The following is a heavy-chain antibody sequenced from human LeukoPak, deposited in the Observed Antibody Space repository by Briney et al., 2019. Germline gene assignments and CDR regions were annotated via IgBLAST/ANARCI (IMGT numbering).Heavy chain of an antibody. V-gene: IGHV3-33*01. CDR2: IWNDGSSQ. J-gene: IGHJ4*02. CDR1: KFTFRHYG. CDR3: ARVSGLEMATLRY. Sequence: GGSLRLSCAASKFTFRHYGMHWVRQAPGKGLEWVAVIWNDGSSQYYADSVKGRFTISRDNSKNTLYLQMNSLRAEDTAVYYCARVSGLEMATLRYWGQGTLVTVSS. D-gene: IGHD5-24*01.